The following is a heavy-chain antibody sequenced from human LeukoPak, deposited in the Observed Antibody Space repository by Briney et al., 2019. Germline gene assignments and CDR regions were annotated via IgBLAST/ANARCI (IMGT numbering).Heavy chain of an antibody. CDR3: ARDRPTGASRLFVVQ. Sequence: GGSLRLSCAASGFTFSSYSMTWVRQAPGKGLEWVSSMSSGSRYIYYADSVRGRFTISRDNAKNSLYLLINSLRAEDTAVYYCARDRPTGASRLFVVQWGQGTLVTVSS. CDR1: GFTFSSYS. CDR2: MSSGSRYI. V-gene: IGHV3-21*01. D-gene: IGHD3-3*01. J-gene: IGHJ4*02.